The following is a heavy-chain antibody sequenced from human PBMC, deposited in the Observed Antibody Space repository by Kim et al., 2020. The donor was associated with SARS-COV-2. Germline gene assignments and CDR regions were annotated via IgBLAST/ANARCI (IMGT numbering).Heavy chain of an antibody. CDR2: INPSGGST. V-gene: IGHV1-46*01. D-gene: IGHD3-3*01. CDR1: GYTFTSYY. CDR3: ARSRDLESRAWGGWFDP. J-gene: IGHJ5*02. Sequence: ASVKVSCKASGYTFTSYYMHWVRQAPGQGLEWMGIINPSGGSTSYAQKFQGRVTMTRDTSTSTVYMELSSLRSEDTAVYYCARSRDLESRAWGGWFDPWGQGTLVTVSS.